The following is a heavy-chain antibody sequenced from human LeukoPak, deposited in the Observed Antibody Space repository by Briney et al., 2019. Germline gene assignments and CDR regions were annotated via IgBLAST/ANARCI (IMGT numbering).Heavy chain of an antibody. CDR2: ISYDGSNK. CDR1: GFTFSSYG. Sequence: GGSLRLSCAASGFTFSSYGMHWVRQAPGKGLEWVAVISYDGSNKYYADSVKGRFTISRDNSKNTLYLQMNSLRDEDTAVYYCARFVMVTAGDYWGQGTLVTVSS. V-gene: IGHV3-30*03. CDR3: ARFVMVTAGDY. D-gene: IGHD2-21*02. J-gene: IGHJ4*02.